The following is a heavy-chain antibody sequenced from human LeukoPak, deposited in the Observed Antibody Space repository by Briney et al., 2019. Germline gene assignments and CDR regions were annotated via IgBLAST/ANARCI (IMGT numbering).Heavy chain of an antibody. D-gene: IGHD3-10*01. CDR3: ARGRHPLWFGIETIETIFDY. CDR1: GGSISSYY. V-gene: IGHV4-59*12. CDR2: IYYSGST. Sequence: SETLSLTCTVYGGSISSYYWSWIRQPPGKGLEWIGYIYYSGSTNYNPSLKSRVTISVDTSKNQFSLKLSSVTAADTAVYYCARGRHPLWFGIETIETIFDYWGQGTLVTVSS. J-gene: IGHJ4*02.